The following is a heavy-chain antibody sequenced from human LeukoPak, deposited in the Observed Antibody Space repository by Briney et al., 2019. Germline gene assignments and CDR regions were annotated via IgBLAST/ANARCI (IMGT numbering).Heavy chain of an antibody. V-gene: IGHV4-4*02. CDR1: GGSLSSSNW. J-gene: IGHJ4*02. Sequence: LSLTCAVSGGSLSSSNWWSWVRPPPGKGLEWIGEIYHSGSTNYNPSLKSRVTISVDKSKNQFSLKLSSVTAADTAVYYCARKTPIYCTNGVCSSFDYWGQGTLVTVSS. CDR2: IYHSGST. D-gene: IGHD2-8*01. CDR3: ARKTPIYCTNGVCSSFDY.